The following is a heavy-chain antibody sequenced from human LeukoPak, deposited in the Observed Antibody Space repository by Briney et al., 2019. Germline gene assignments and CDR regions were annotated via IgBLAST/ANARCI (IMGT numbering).Heavy chain of an antibody. V-gene: IGHV3-23*01. CDR2: ITASGDRT. J-gene: IGHJ4*02. CDR3: ARRDIVVVVSASDY. CDR1: GFTFSSYG. Sequence: GGSLRLSCAASGFTFSSYGMSWVRQAPGKGLEWVSGITASGDRTFYGDSVRGRFTMSRDNSKNTVYLQMNSLRVDDTAVYYCARRDIVVVVSASDYWVQGTLVTVSS. D-gene: IGHD2-15*01.